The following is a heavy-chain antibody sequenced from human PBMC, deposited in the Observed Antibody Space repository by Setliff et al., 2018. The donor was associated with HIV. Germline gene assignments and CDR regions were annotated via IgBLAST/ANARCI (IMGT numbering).Heavy chain of an antibody. J-gene: IGHJ6*03. V-gene: IGHV1-8*02. CDR1: GYTFNNYD. D-gene: IGHD3-3*01. CDR3: ARVEGLGDFWSSYPYYMDV. CDR2: MNPYSGNT. Sequence: ASVKVSCKTSGYTFNNYDINWVRQATGQGFEWMGWMNPYSGNTGFAQSFQGRLTMTRNTSINTAYMELTSLTSEDTAVYYCARVEGLGDFWSSYPYYMDVWGQGTRVTVSS.